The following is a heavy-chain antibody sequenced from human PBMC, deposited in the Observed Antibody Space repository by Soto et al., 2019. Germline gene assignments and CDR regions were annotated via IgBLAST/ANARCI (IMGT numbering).Heavy chain of an antibody. V-gene: IGHV3-9*01. CDR3: AKDQKIGTSFYYYGMDV. CDR1: GFTFDGYA. J-gene: IGHJ6*02. CDR2: INWNSDNI. D-gene: IGHD2-2*01. Sequence: SLRLSCAAAGFTFDGYAMHWVRQGPGKGLEWVSGINWNSDNIVSADSVKGRFTISRDNAKNSLYLQMNSLRPEDTALYYCAKDQKIGTSFYYYGMDVWGQGTTVTVSS.